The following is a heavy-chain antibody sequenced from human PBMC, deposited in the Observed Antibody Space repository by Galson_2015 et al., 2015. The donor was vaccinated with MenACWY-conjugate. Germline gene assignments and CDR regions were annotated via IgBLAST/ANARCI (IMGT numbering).Heavy chain of an antibody. CDR2: ISGYNGNT. J-gene: IGHJ6*02. CDR3: ARDRNVNYLPHNTMVRGEAMDV. Sequence: SVKVSCKASDDRFTSYGISWVRQAPGQGLEWMGWISGYNGNTNYAQKFQGRVTMTTDTSTSTAYMELRSLRSDDTAVYYCARDRNVNYLPHNTMVRGEAMDVWGQGTTVTVSS. D-gene: IGHD3-10*01. CDR1: DDRFTSYG. V-gene: IGHV1-18*01.